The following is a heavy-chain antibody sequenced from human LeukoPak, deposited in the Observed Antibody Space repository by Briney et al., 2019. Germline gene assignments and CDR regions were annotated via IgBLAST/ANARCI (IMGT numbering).Heavy chain of an antibody. Sequence: ASVKVSCKASGYTFTGYYMHWVRQAPGQGLEWMGWINPNSGGTNYAQKFQGRVTMTRDTSISTAYMELSRLRSDDTAVYYCARGRPGVVVVPAATRYWGQGTLVTVSS. J-gene: IGHJ4*02. CDR2: INPNSGGT. V-gene: IGHV1-2*02. CDR1: GYTFTGYY. D-gene: IGHD2-2*01. CDR3: ARGRPGVVVVPAATRY.